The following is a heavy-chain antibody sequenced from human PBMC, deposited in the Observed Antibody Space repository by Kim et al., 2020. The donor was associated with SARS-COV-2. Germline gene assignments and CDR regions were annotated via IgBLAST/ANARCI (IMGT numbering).Heavy chain of an antibody. V-gene: IGHV4-61*07. Sequence: NPSLKSRVTISVDTSKNQFSLKLSSVTAADTAVYYCASQQQLVRSWYFDLWGRGTLVTVSS. J-gene: IGHJ2*01. CDR3: ASQQQLVRSWYFDL. D-gene: IGHD6-13*01.